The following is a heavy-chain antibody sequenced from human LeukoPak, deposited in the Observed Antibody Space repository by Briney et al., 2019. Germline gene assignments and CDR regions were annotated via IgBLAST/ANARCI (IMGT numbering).Heavy chain of an antibody. Sequence: GRSLRLSCAASGFNLDDYAMHWVRQAPGKGLDWVAVISYDGVNKYYADSVKGRFTVTRDNSKNTLYLQMNSLGAEDTALYYCARVHNTDPPFDHWGQGTLVTVSS. CDR1: GFNLDDYA. CDR3: ARVHNTDPPFDH. V-gene: IGHV3-30*04. CDR2: ISYDGVNK. D-gene: IGHD1-14*01. J-gene: IGHJ4*02.